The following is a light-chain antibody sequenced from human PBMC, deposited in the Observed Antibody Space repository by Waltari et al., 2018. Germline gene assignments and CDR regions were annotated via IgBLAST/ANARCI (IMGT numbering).Light chain of an antibody. CDR3: QQRSSWPPNYT. J-gene: IGKJ2*01. V-gene: IGKV3-11*01. Sequence: EIVLTQSPATLPLSPGDRATLSCRASQSISGYLAWYQQRPGQAPRLLIYDASHRAAGIPARFSVSGSGTDFTLTISNLEPEDFAVYYCQQRSSWPPNYTFGQGTKLEFK. CDR1: QSISGY. CDR2: DAS.